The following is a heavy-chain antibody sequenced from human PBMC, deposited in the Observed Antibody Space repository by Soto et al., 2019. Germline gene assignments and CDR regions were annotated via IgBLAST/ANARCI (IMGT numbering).Heavy chain of an antibody. CDR3: ARARGVDSSGWYAH. V-gene: IGHV1-18*01. D-gene: IGHD6-19*01. Sequence: GASVKVSCKASGYTFTSYGISWVRQAPGQGLEWMGWISAYNGNTNYAQKLQGRVTMTTDTSTSTAYMELRSLRSDDTAVYYCARARGVDSSGWYAHWGQGTLVTVSS. J-gene: IGHJ5*02. CDR2: ISAYNGNT. CDR1: GYTFTSYG.